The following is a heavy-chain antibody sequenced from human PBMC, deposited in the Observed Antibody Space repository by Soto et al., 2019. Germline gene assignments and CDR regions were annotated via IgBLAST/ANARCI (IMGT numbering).Heavy chain of an antibody. V-gene: IGHV1-69*12. CDR3: ARSEGWYATYNIVLVPAAPFAVDAFDI. D-gene: IGHD2-2*01. CDR2: IIPIFGTA. CDR1: GGTFSSYA. Sequence: QVQLVQSGAEVKKPGSSVKVSCKASGGTFSSYAISWVRQAPGQGLEWMGGIIPIFGTANYAQKFQGRVTITADESTSTAYMELSSLRSEDTAVYYCARSEGWYATYNIVLVPAAPFAVDAFDIWGQGTMVTVSS. J-gene: IGHJ3*02.